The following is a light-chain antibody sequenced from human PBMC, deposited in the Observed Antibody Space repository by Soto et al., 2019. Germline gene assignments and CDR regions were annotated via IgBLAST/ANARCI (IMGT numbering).Light chain of an antibody. V-gene: IGKV3-20*01. Sequence: EIVLTQSPATLSLSPGERATLSCSASQSVNSIYLAWYQQKPGQAPRLLIYGASSRATGIPDRFSGSGSGTDFTLTISRLEPEDFALYYCQQYGGSPRTFGQGTKVDIK. CDR2: GAS. CDR3: QQYGGSPRT. CDR1: QSVNSIY. J-gene: IGKJ1*01.